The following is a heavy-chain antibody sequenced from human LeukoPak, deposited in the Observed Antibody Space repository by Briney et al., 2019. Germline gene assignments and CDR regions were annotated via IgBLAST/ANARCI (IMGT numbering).Heavy chain of an antibody. CDR2: IGVDGNMK. J-gene: IGHJ3*02. Sequence: PGGSLRLSCAASGFIFTHYGFHWVRQAPGKGLEWVAVIGVDGNMKYYAESVKGRFTISRDKSKDTLYLQMNSLRPEDTAVYYCARGPGPIAGAKNPFDIWGQGTMVTVSS. D-gene: IGHD1-26*01. CDR1: GFIFTHYG. CDR3: ARGPGPIAGAKNPFDI. V-gene: IGHV3-30*02.